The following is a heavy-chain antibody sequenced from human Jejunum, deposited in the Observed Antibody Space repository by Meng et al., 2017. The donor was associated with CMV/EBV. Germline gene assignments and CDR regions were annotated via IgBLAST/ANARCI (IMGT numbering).Heavy chain of an antibody. CDR1: YS. J-gene: IGHJ6*02. CDR3: ARLKLVVPAAARDYYYGLDV. D-gene: IGHD2-2*01. Sequence: YSWNWIRQSPGKGLEWIGYIYHTGGTTYNPSLKGRVSISVDTSKNQFSLRLSSVTPADTGVYYCARLKLVVPAAARDYYYGLDVWGQGTTVTVSS. CDR2: IYHTGGT. V-gene: IGHV4-59*01.